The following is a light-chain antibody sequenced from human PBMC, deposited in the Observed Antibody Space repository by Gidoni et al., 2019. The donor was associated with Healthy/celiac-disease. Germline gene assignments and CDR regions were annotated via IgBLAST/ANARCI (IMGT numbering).Light chain of an antibody. CDR3: RQHNSYPRT. V-gene: IGKV1-17*01. Sequence: IQMTQSPSSLSSSVGDRVTITCRARQCIRNDLGWYQQKPGKAPKRLIYAESSLQSGVPSRISGSGAGTEFTLTISSLQPEDFATYYCRQHNSYPRTFGQXTKVEIK. J-gene: IGKJ1*01. CDR1: QCIRND. CDR2: AES.